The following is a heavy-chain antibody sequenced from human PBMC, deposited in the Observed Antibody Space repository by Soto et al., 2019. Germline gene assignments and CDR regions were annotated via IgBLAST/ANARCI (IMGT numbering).Heavy chain of an antibody. CDR1: GFTFNRYT. CDR3: AKDQRGSGWPLAS. Sequence: GGSLRLSCAASGFTFNRYTMTWVRQAPGKGLEWVSGINSGGGTTYYADSVKGRFTISRDNSKNTVYMQMSSLRAEDTAVYFCAKDQRGSGWPLASRGQGTLVTVSS. CDR2: INSGGGTT. D-gene: IGHD6-19*01. J-gene: IGHJ4*02. V-gene: IGHV3-23*01.